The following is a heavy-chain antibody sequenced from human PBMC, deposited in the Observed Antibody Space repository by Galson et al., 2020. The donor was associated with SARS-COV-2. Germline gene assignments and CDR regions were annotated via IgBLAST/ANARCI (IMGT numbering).Heavy chain of an antibody. CDR1: GFTFSSYG. V-gene: IGHV3-30*03. J-gene: IGHJ3*02. D-gene: IGHD6-13*01. CDR3: ARAALGIAAAGLGAFDI. Sequence: GGSLRLSCAASGFTFSSYGMHWVRQAPGKGLEWVAVISYDGSNKYYADSVKGRFTISIDNSKNTLYLQMNSLRAEDTAVYYCARAALGIAAAGLGAFDIWGQGTMVTVSS. CDR2: ISYDGSNK.